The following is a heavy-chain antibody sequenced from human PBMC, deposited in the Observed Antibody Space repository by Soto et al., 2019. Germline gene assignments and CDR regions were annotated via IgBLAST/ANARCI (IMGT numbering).Heavy chain of an antibody. V-gene: IGHV3-21*01. Sequence: EVQRVESGGGLVKPGGSLRLSCAGSGFTFSSYSMNWVRQAPGKGLEWVSSISTSGRYIYYADSLKGRFTISRDNAKNALYLQMNSLRAEDTAVYYCARAVGGINDWYFDLRGRGTLVTVSS. CDR2: ISTSGRYI. J-gene: IGHJ2*01. CDR3: ARAVGGINDWYFDL. CDR1: GFTFSSYS. D-gene: IGHD2-8*02.